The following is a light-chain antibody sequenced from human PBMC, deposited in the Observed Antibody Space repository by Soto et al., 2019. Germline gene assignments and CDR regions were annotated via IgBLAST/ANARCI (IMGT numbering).Light chain of an antibody. CDR1: QSVSSN. V-gene: IGKV3-15*01. CDR2: GAS. Sequence: EIVMTESPSSLAVSPGERANLSCRASQSVSSNLAWYQQKPGQAPRLLIYGASTGATGIPARFSGSGSGTEFTLTISSLQSEDFAVYYCQQYSNWPPITFGQGTRLEIK. J-gene: IGKJ5*01. CDR3: QQYSNWPPIT.